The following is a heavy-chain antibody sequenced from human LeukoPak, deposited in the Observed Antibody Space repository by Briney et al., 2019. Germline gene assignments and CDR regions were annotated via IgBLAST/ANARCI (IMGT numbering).Heavy chain of an antibody. CDR3: ARFFKGGDYGDYSDY. CDR1: DGDINTSPYY. V-gene: IGHV4-39*01. CDR2: VYYSGST. D-gene: IGHD4-17*01. Sequence: PSETLSLTCTFSDGDINTSPYYWGWIRHPPGKGLQWIGSVYYSGSTYYSPSLKSRVTISVDTSKKQFSLKLNSVTAADTAVYYCARFFKGGDYGDYSDYWGQGTLVTVSS. J-gene: IGHJ4*02.